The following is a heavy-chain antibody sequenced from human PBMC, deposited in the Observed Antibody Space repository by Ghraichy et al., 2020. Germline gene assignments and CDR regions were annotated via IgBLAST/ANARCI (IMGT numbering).Heavy chain of an antibody. J-gene: IGHJ3*02. CDR2: ISSSSSTI. CDR1: GFTFSSYS. V-gene: IGHV3-48*02. D-gene: IGHD3-22*01. Sequence: LSLTCAASGFTFSSYSMNWVRQAPGKGLEWVSYISSSSSTIYYADSVKGRFTISRDNAKNSLYLQMNSLRDEDTAVYYCARDGDYYDSSGYYQDDAFDIWGQGTMVTVSS. CDR3: ARDGDYYDSSGYYQDDAFDI.